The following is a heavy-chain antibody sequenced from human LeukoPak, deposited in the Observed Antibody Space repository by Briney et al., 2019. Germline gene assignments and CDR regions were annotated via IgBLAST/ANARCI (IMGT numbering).Heavy chain of an antibody. CDR1: GYTFTSYG. CDR3: ARATGVYDILTGYQYYFDY. V-gene: IGHV1-18*01. CDR2: ISAYNGNT. J-gene: IGHJ4*02. Sequence: GASVKVSCKASGYTFTSYGISWVRQAPGQGLEWMGWISAYNGNTNYAQRLQGRVTMTTDTSTSTAYMELRSLRSDDTAVYYCARATGVYDILTGYQYYFDYWGQGTLVTVSS. D-gene: IGHD3-9*01.